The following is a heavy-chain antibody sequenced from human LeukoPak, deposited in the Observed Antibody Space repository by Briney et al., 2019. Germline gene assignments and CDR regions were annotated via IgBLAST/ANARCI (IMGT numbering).Heavy chain of an antibody. Sequence: ASVKVSCKASGGTFSSYAISWVRQAPGQGLEWMGGIIPIFGTANYAQKFPGRVTITADESTSTAYMELSSLRSADTAVYYCADSSSASYYYYGMDVWGQGTTVTVSS. V-gene: IGHV1-69*13. J-gene: IGHJ6*02. CDR3: ADSSSASYYYYGMDV. CDR2: IIPIFGTA. CDR1: GGTFSSYA. D-gene: IGHD3-22*01.